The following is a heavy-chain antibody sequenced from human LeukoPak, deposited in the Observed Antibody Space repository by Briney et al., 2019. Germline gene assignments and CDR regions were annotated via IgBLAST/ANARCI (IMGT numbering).Heavy chain of an antibody. D-gene: IGHD1-26*01. CDR2: IYTSGST. J-gene: IGHJ3*02. CDR3: ARAAGADAFDI. Sequence: RTSETLSLTCTVSGGSISSSSYYWGWIRQPAGKGLEWIGRIYTSGSTNYNPSLKSRVTMSVDTSKNQFSLKLSSVTAADTAVYYCARAAGADAFDIWGQGTMVTVSS. V-gene: IGHV4-61*02. CDR1: GGSISSSSYY.